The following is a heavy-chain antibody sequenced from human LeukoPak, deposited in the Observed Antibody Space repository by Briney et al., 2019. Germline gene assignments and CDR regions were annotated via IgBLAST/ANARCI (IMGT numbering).Heavy chain of an antibody. V-gene: IGHV1-18*04. CDR1: GYTFTGYY. CDR3: ARGRLKRVPFTKVAGALDY. CDR2: IVTYNGNT. Sequence: RASVKVSCKASGYTFTGYYIHWVRQAPGQGLEWMGWIVTYNGNTDYAQKFQGRVIMTADTSTTTAHMELRSLRSDDTAVYYCARGRLKRVPFTKVAGALDYWGQGTRVTVSS. J-gene: IGHJ4*02. D-gene: IGHD6-19*01.